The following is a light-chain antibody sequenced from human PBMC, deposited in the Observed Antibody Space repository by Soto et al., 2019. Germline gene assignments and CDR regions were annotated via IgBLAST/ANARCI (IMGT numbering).Light chain of an antibody. CDR3: QQSYSTPSIT. V-gene: IGKV1-39*01. Sequence: QSPATLSAYVGDTVTITCRASQNIATYLNWYQQTPGKAPKLLIYAASSLQSGVPSRFSGSGSGTDFTLTISSLQPEDFATYYCQQSYSTPSITFGQGTLLEV. CDR2: AAS. CDR1: QNIATY. J-gene: IGKJ5*01.